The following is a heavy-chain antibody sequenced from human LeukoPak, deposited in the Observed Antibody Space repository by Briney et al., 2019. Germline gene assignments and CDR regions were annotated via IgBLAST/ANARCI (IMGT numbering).Heavy chain of an antibody. J-gene: IGHJ5*02. D-gene: IGHD3-9*01. CDR1: GFTFNNYA. Sequence: GGSLRLSCAASGFTFNNYAMTWVRQAPGKGLEWVSTIIGSGGNTDYADSVKGRFTISRVNSKNTLYLQMNYLRAEDTAVYYCAKDPTSVGGRHDWLLDSWGQGTLVTVSS. V-gene: IGHV3-23*01. CDR2: IIGSGGNT. CDR3: AKDPTSVGGRHDWLLDS.